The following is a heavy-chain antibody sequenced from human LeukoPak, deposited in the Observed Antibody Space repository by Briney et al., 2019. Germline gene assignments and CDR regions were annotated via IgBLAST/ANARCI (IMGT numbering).Heavy chain of an antibody. J-gene: IGHJ4*02. CDR1: GFTFSSYA. D-gene: IGHD7-27*01. Sequence: GGSLRLSCAASGFTFSSYAMSWVRQAPGKGLKWDSAISGSGGSTYYADSVKGRFTISRDNSKNTLYLQMNSLRAEDTAVYYCARERLTGDYYFDYWGQGTLVTVSS. V-gene: IGHV3-23*01. CDR2: ISGSGGST. CDR3: ARERLTGDYYFDY.